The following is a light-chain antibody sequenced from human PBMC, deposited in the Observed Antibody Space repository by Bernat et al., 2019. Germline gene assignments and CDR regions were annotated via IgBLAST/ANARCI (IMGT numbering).Light chain of an antibody. Sequence: QSVLTQPPSASGTPGQRVSISCSGSSSNIGSNYVYWYQQLPGTAPKLLIYSTNLRPSEIPDRFSGSKSGTSASLAISGLRSEDEADYYCAAWDDGLNSPIFGGGTKLTVL. V-gene: IGLV1-47*02. J-gene: IGLJ2*01. CDR1: SSNIGSNY. CDR2: STN. CDR3: AAWDDGLNSPI.